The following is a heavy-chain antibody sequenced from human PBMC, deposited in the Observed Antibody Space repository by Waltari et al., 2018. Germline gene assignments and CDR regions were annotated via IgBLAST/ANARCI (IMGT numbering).Heavy chain of an antibody. D-gene: IGHD6-13*01. CDR1: GYIFTALD. Sequence: QVQLVQSGAEVTRPGASVKVSCKTSGYIFTALDINWVRQAPGQGFEGMGWIGPKKGETGYAQKFQDRFTMTTDNSINTAYMELSSLRSDDTAVYYCARGIAAGVDSWGQGTLVTVSS. J-gene: IGHJ5*01. V-gene: IGHV1-8*02. CDR2: IGPKKGET. CDR3: ARGIAAGVDS.